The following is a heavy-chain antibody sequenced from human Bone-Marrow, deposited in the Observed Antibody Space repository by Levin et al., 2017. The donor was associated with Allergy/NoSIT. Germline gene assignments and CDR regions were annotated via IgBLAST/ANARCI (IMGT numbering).Heavy chain of an antibody. D-gene: IGHD3-22*01. CDR1: GFTFNNYA. CDR2: ISGSGSNT. J-gene: IGHJ4*02. Sequence: LSLTCAASGFTFNNYAMSWVRQAPGKGPEWVSAISGSGSNTYYADSVKGRFTISRDNSKNTLYLQMNSLRVEDTAVYYCAANHYDSSGNYYVEVDYWGQGTPVTVSS. V-gene: IGHV3-23*01. CDR3: AANHYDSSGNYYVEVDY.